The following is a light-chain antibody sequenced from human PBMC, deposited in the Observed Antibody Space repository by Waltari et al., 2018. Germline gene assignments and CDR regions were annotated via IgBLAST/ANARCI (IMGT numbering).Light chain of an antibody. CDR1: QGISSY. CDR2: AAS. Sequence: AIRMTQSPSSLSASTGDRVTITFRASQGISSYLAWYQQKPGKAPKLLIYAASTLQSGVPSRFSGSGSGTDFTLTISCLQSEDFATYYCQQYYSYRTFGQGTKVEIK. CDR3: QQYYSYRT. J-gene: IGKJ1*01. V-gene: IGKV1-8*01.